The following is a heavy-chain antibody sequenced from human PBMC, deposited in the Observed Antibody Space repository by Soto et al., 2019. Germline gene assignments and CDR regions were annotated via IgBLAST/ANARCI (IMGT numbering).Heavy chain of an antibody. CDR2: IYYGGST. CDR1: GCSIISYY. V-gene: IGHV4-59*01. Sequence: SETLSFTCPFSGCSIISYYWSWIRQPPGKGLEWFGYIYYGGSTNYNPSLKSRVTISLDTSKNQFSLKLSSVTAADSAVYYGARLDGGGDALDIGGQGTMVTVSS. D-gene: IGHD2-15*01. CDR3: ARLDGGGDALDI. J-gene: IGHJ3*02.